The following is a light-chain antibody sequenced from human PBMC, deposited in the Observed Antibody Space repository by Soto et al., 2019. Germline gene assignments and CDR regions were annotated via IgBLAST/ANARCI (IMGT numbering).Light chain of an antibody. V-gene: IGLV2-14*01. Sequence: ALTQPASVSGSPGQSITISCTGTSSDVGGYNYVSWYQQHPGKAPKLMIYEVTNRPSGVSTRFPGSKSGNTASLTISGLQAEDEADYYCSSYASSSRYVFGTGTKVTVL. CDR3: SSYASSSRYV. CDR1: SSDVGGYNY. J-gene: IGLJ1*01. CDR2: EVT.